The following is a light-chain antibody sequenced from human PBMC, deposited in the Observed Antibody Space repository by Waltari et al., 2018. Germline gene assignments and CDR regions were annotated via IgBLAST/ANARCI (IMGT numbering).Light chain of an antibody. Sequence: ALTPPDPVSGAPGQSVTISCTGINHYLGGPKVVPWYQHRPGEAPKVLIYDVNNRASGVPTRFSGSKSGNSASLTISGLQTEDEADYYCSSYTSSTTGMFGGGTRVTVL. CDR1: NHYLGGPKV. CDR2: DVN. CDR3: SSYTSSTTGM. J-gene: IGLJ3*02. V-gene: IGLV2-14*03.